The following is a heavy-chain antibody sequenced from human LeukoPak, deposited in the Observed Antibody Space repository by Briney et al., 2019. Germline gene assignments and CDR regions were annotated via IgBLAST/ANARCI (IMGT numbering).Heavy chain of an antibody. CDR2: ISSSGSTI. D-gene: IGHD2-21*02. CDR3: ARGDTLYYFDL. V-gene: IGHV3-11*04. Sequence: GSLRLSCAASGFTFSDYYMSWIRQAPGKGLEWVSYISSSGSTIYYADSVKGRFTISRDNAKRSVYLQMTSLRSDDTAVYHCARGDTLYYFDLWGQGTLVSVS. CDR1: GFTFSDYY. J-gene: IGHJ4*02.